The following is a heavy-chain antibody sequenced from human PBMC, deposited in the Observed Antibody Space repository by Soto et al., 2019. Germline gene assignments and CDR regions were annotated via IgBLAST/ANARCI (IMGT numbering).Heavy chain of an antibody. Sequence: GGSLRLSCAASGFTFSSYVMSWVRQAPGKGLEWVSAISGSGGSTYYADSVKGRFTISRDNSKNTLYLQMNSLRAEDTAVYYCAYCSGGSCYLENFQHWGQGTLVTVSS. V-gene: IGHV3-23*01. CDR2: ISGSGGST. D-gene: IGHD2-15*01. CDR3: AYCSGGSCYLENFQH. J-gene: IGHJ1*01. CDR1: GFTFSSYV.